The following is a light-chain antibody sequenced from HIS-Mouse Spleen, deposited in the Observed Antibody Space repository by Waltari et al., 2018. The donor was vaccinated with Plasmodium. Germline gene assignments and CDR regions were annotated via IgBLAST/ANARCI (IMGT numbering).Light chain of an antibody. V-gene: IGKV4-1*01. CDR3: QQYYSTPYT. J-gene: IGKJ2*01. Sequence: DIVMTQSPAPLALSLGERVTFNCKSSQSVLYSSNNKNYLAWYQQKPGQPPKLLIYWASTRESGVPDRFSGSGSGTDFTLTISSLQAEDVAVYYCQQYYSTPYTFGQGTKLEIK. CDR1: QSVLYSSNNKNY. CDR2: WAS.